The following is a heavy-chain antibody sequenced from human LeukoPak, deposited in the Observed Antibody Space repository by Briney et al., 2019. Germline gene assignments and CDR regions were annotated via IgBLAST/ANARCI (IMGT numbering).Heavy chain of an antibody. CDR1: GFTFSSYG. Sequence: GRSLRLSCAASGFTFSSYGMHWVRQAPGKGLEWVAVISYDGSNKYYADSVKGRFTISRDNSKSTLYLQMNSLRAEDTAVYYCAKDDGSGPFDYWGQGTLVTVSS. CDR2: ISYDGSNK. D-gene: IGHD3-3*01. V-gene: IGHV3-30*18. CDR3: AKDDGSGPFDY. J-gene: IGHJ4*02.